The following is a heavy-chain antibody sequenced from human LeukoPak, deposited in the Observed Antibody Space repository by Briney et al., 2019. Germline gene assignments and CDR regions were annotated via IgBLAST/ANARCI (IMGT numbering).Heavy chain of an antibody. Sequence: PGGSLRLSRAASGFTFSSYEMIWVRQAPGKGLEWVSYISSSGSTMYYADSVKGRFTISRDNAKNSLYLQMNSLRAEDTAVYYCARYGDYWGQGTLVTVSS. CDR2: ISSSGSTM. CDR3: ARYGDY. CDR1: GFTFSSYE. V-gene: IGHV3-48*03. D-gene: IGHD4-17*01. J-gene: IGHJ4*02.